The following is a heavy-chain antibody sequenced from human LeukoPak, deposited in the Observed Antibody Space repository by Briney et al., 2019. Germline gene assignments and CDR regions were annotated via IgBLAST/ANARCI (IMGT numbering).Heavy chain of an antibody. J-gene: IGHJ4*02. V-gene: IGHV1-2*02. CDR3: ARMDSSGWYWVY. CDR2: INPNSGGT. CDR1: TFTXXX. Sequence: TFTXXXMHWVGQAPGQGVEWMGWINPNSGGTNYAQKFQGRVTMTRDTSISTAYMELSRLRSDDTAVYYCARMDSSGWYWVYWGQGTLVTVSS. D-gene: IGHD6-19*01.